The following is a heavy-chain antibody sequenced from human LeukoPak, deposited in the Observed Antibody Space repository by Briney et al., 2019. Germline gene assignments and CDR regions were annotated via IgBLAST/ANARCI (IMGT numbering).Heavy chain of an antibody. CDR1: GGSFSGYY. J-gene: IGHJ3*02. D-gene: IGHD1-26*01. CDR3: ARRQATDAFDI. CDR2: INHRGST. Sequence: SETLSLTCAVYGGSFSGYYWSWIRQPPGKGLEWIGEINHRGSTNYNPSLKSRVTISVDTSKNQFSLKLSSVTAADTAVYYCARRQATDAFDIWGQGTMVTVSS. V-gene: IGHV4-34*01.